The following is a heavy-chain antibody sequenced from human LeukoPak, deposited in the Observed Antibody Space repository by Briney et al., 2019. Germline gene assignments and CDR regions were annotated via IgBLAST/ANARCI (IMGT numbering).Heavy chain of an antibody. CDR3: ARDRSRCYY. J-gene: IGHJ4*02. CDR1: GFTFSSYW. Sequence: GGSLRLSCAASGFTFSSYWMSWVRQAPGKGLEWVATIKEDGSEKYYVDSVKGRFTISRDNAKDSLYLQMNSLRAEETAVYYCARDRSRCYYWGQGTLVTVSS. CDR2: IKEDGSEK. V-gene: IGHV3-7*01.